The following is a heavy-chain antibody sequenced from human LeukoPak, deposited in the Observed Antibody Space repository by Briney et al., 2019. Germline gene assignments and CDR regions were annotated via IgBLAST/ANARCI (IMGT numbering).Heavy chain of an antibody. CDR2: IYDTGIT. J-gene: IGHJ4*02. CDR3: ARLAKGEQWLAYYFDY. D-gene: IGHD6-19*01. Sequence: SETLSLTCTVSGGSISGFVWSWIRQPPGEGLDYIGFIYDTGITNYNPLLKSRVTLSVDTSKNQFSLRLNSVTAADTAVYYCARLAKGEQWLAYYFDYWGQGALVTVSS. CDR1: GGSISGFV. V-gene: IGHV4-59*08.